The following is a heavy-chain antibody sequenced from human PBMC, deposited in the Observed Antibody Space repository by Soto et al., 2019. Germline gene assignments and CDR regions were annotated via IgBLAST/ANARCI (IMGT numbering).Heavy chain of an antibody. Sequence: EQLVESGGDLVQPGGSLRLSCAASGFTVSNNYMSWVRQAPGKGLEWVSLIYSGGSTYYADSVKGRFTISRDSSKNTLYLQMKSLRAEDTAMYYCAAYSHKGYWGQGTLVTVSS. J-gene: IGHJ4*02. V-gene: IGHV3-66*01. CDR1: GFTVSNNY. CDR2: IYSGGST. CDR3: AAYSHKGY. D-gene: IGHD3-16*01.